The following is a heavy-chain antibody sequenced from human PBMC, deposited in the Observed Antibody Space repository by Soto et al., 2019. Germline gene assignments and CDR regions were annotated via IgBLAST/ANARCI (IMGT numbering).Heavy chain of an antibody. J-gene: IGHJ6*02. Sequence: QVQMVPSGAEVKKPGSSVKVSCKASGGTFSSYAISWVRQAPGQGLEWMGGIIPIFGTANYAQKFQGRVTITADESTSTAYMELSSLRSEDTAVYYCARRPLTGRYYGMDVWGQGTTVTVSS. CDR2: IIPIFGTA. V-gene: IGHV1-69*01. CDR1: GGTFSSYA. CDR3: ARRPLTGRYYGMDV. D-gene: IGHD3-9*01.